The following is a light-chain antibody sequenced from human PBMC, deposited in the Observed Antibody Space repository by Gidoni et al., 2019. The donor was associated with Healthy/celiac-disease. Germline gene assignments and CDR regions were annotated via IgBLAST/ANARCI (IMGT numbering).Light chain of an antibody. CDR2: DDS. CDR3: QVWDSSSDHVV. V-gene: IGLV3-21*02. J-gene: IGLJ2*01. CDR1: TIGSKS. Sequence: SYVLTQPPSVSVAPGQTARITCGGHTIGSKSVHWYQQKPGQAPVLVFYDDSDRPSGIPERFSGSNSVNTATLTISRVEAGDEAYYYCQVWDSSSDHVVFGGGTKLTVL.